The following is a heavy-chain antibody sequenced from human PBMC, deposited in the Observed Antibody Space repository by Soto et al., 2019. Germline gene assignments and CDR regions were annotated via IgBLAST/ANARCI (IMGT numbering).Heavy chain of an antibody. CDR2: ISSSSSYT. Sequence: GGPLRLSCAASGFTFSDYYMSWIRQAPGKGLEWVSYISSSSSYTNYADSVKGRFTISRDNAKNSLYLQMNSLRAEDTAVYYCARDCGNSVCLSYYYGMDVWGQGTTVTVSS. J-gene: IGHJ6*02. V-gene: IGHV3-11*06. D-gene: IGHD2-21*01. CDR3: ARDCGNSVCLSYYYGMDV. CDR1: GFTFSDYY.